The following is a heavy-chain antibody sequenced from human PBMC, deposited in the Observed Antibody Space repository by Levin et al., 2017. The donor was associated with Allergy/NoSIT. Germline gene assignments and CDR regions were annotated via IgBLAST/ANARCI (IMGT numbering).Heavy chain of an antibody. D-gene: IGHD3-16*01. CDR2: IKRDGSQK. Sequence: PGGSLRLSCAASGFTFSIYWMSWVRQAPGKGLEWVANIKRDGSQKYYVDSVKGRFTISRDNAKNSLFLQMNSLRAEDTAGYYWARDHYGTAGPWGQGTLVTVSS. CDR1: GFTFSIYW. V-gene: IGHV3-7*01. J-gene: IGHJ4*02. CDR3: ARDHYGTAGP.